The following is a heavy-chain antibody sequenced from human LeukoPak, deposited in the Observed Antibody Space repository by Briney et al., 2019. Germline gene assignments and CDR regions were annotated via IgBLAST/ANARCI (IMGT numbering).Heavy chain of an antibody. V-gene: IGHV3-21*01. CDR1: GFTFSSYS. D-gene: IGHD3-10*01. J-gene: IGHJ4*02. CDR3: ARAYGSGSYFCDY. CDR2: INSGSSYI. Sequence: GGSLRLSCAASGFTFSSYSMNGVRQAPGKGLGCVSSINSGSSYIYYADSVHGRFTISRDNAKNSLYLQMNSLRAEDTAVYYCARAYGSGSYFCDYWGQGTLVTVSS.